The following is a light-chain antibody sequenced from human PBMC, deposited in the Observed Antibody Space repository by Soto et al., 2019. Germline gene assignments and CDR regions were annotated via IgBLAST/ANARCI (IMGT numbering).Light chain of an antibody. Sequence: QSVLTQPASVSGSPGQLITISCSGTSSDVGGYNYVSWYQQHAGKAPRVMIYEVNNRPSGVSNRFSGSKSGNTASLTISGLQAEDEADYYCSSYTSSSSLNYVFGSGTKVTVL. CDR1: SSDVGGYNY. CDR3: SSYTSSSSLNYV. CDR2: EVN. J-gene: IGLJ1*01. V-gene: IGLV2-14*01.